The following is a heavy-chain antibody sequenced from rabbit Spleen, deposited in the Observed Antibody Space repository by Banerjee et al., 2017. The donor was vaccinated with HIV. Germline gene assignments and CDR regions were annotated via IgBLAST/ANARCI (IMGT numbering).Heavy chain of an antibody. CDR1: GFSFSSNDY. CDR3: ARDSGSSFSSYGMDL. V-gene: IGHV1S45*01. J-gene: IGHJ6*01. D-gene: IGHD8-1*01. CDR2: IAGGSSGFT. Sequence: QEQLEESGGGLVQPEGSLTLTCTASGFSFSSNDYMCWVRQAPGKGLEWIACIAGGSSGFTYSATWAKGRFTISKTSSTTVTLQMTSLTVADTATYFCARDSGSSFSSYGMDLWGQGTLVTVS.